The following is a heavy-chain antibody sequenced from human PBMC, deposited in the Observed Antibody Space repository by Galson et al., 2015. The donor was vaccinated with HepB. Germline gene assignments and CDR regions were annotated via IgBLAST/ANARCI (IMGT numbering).Heavy chain of an antibody. CDR2: ISSSSSYI. V-gene: IGHV3-21*01. Sequence: SLRLSCAASGFTFSSYSMNWVRQAPGKGLEWVSSISSSSSYIYYADSVKGRFTISRDNAKNSLYLQMNSLRAEDTAVYYCARVYSYGSSDFDYWGQGTLVTVSS. CDR3: ARVYSYGSSDFDY. J-gene: IGHJ4*02. D-gene: IGHD5-18*01. CDR1: GFTFSSYS.